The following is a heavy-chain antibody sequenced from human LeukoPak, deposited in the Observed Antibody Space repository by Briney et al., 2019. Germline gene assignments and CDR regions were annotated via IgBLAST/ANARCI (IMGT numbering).Heavy chain of an antibody. CDR2: ISGSGGST. V-gene: IGHV3-23*01. J-gene: IGHJ3*02. CDR3: AKGRTYLDAFDI. Sequence: QAGGSLRLFCAASGFTFSSYAMSWVRQAPGKGLEWVSAISGSGGSTYYADSVKGRFTISRDNSKNTLYLQMSSLRAEDTAVYYCAKGRTYLDAFDIWGQGTMVTVSS. CDR1: GFTFSSYA.